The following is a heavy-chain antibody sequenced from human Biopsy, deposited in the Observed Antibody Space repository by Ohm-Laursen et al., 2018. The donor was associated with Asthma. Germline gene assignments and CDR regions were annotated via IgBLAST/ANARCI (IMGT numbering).Heavy chain of an antibody. Sequence: SLRLSCSASGFTVSTNGMSWVRQPPGKGLEWVSVIYSGGGTYYADSVQGRVTISRDNSKNTLSLQMNSLRAEDTAVYYCARAYGGSFSSGSFDIWGQGTMVTVSS. CDR2: IYSGGGT. J-gene: IGHJ3*02. CDR3: ARAYGGSFSSGSFDI. D-gene: IGHD4-23*01. CDR1: GFTVSTNG. V-gene: IGHV3-53*01.